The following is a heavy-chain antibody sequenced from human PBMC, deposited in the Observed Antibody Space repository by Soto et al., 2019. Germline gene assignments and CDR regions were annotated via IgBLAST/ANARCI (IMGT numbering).Heavy chain of an antibody. Sequence: QVQLVQSGAEVKKPGSSVKVSCKASGGTFSSYTISWVRQAPGQGLEWMGRIIPILGIANYAQKFQGGVTITREKPMSTAYMALSSLRAEDTAVYYCAGNYDYGDYPPPNCYFDLWGRGTLVTVSS. V-gene: IGHV1-69*02. CDR2: IIPILGIA. D-gene: IGHD4-17*01. CDR1: GGTFSSYT. CDR3: AGNYDYGDYPPPNCYFDL. J-gene: IGHJ2*01.